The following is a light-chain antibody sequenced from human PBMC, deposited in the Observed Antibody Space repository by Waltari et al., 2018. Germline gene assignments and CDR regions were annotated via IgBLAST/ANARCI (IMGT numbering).Light chain of an antibody. CDR1: SSNIGNNA. CDR3: AAWDDSLSGVV. Sequence: QSVLTQPPSVSEAPRQRVTLSCSGSSSNIGNNAVHWYQQHPGKAPKLLIYYDDLLPSGVSDRFSGSKSGTSASLAISGLQSEDEADYYCAAWDDSLSGVVFGGGTKLTVL. V-gene: IGLV1-36*01. CDR2: YDD. J-gene: IGLJ2*01.